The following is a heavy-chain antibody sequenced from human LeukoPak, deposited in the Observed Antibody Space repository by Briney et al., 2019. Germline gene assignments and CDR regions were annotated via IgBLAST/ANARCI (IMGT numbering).Heavy chain of an antibody. V-gene: IGHV3-53*01. CDR3: AREGRDTAGYFDY. CDR1: GFTFSNYC. Sequence: GGSLRLSCAASGFTFSNYCMSWIRQAPGKGLEWVSSLYSGGSTYYADSVKGRFTISRDNSKNTLYLQMNSLRAEDTAVHYCAREGRDTAGYFDYWGQGTLVTVSS. J-gene: IGHJ4*02. CDR2: LYSGGST. D-gene: IGHD5-18*01.